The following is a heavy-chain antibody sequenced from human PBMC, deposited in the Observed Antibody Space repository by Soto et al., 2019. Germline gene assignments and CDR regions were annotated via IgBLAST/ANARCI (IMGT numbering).Heavy chain of an antibody. CDR3: VITFGGLIPHDAFDI. D-gene: IGHD3-16*02. V-gene: IGHV1-8*01. CDR1: GYTFTSYD. J-gene: IGHJ3*02. CDR2: MNPNSGNT. Sequence: ASVKVSCKASGYTFTSYDINWVRQATGQGREWMGWMNPNSGNTGYAQKFQGRVTMTRNTSISTAYMELSSLRSEDTAVYYCVITFGGLIPHDAFDIWGQATMVTVSS.